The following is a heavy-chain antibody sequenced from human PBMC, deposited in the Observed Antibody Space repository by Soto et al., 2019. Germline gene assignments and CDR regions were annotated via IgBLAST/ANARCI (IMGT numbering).Heavy chain of an antibody. Sequence: QVQLVQSGAEVKKPGASVKVSCKASGYTFTSYYMHWVRQAPGQGLEWMGIINPSGGSTSYAQKFQGRVTMTRDTSTSTVYMELSSLRSEDTAVYYCARDSVFAPDGTRDYPESYFDYWGQGTLVTVSS. J-gene: IGHJ4*02. CDR3: ARDSVFAPDGTRDYPESYFDY. CDR2: INPSGGST. CDR1: GYTFTSYY. D-gene: IGHD4-17*01. V-gene: IGHV1-46*03.